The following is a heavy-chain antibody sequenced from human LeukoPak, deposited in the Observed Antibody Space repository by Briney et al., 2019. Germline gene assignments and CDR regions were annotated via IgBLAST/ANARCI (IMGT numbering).Heavy chain of an antibody. J-gene: IGHJ5*02. Sequence: SETLSLTCTVSGGSIISSDYHWGWVRQPPGKGLEWIGTISYSGNTDYNPSLKSRVTMSVDRSKNQFSLKLSSVTAADTAVYYCARGGEYLPKNWFDPWGQGTLVTVSS. CDR3: ARGGEYLPKNWFDP. V-gene: IGHV4-39*07. CDR2: ISYSGNT. CDR1: GGSIISSDYH. D-gene: IGHD3-10*01.